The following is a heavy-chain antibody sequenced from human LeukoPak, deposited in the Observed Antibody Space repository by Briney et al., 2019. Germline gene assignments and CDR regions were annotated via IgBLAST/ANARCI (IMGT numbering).Heavy chain of an antibody. CDR2: IKQDGSEI. CDR1: GFSFNNFW. CDR3: ARGPFGEFDH. J-gene: IGHJ4*02. Sequence: GGSLRLSCAASGFSFNNFWMNWVRQAPGKGLEWVANIKQDGSEIYYVDSVKGRFTISRDNAKNSLYLHMNSLRAEDTAVYYCARGPFGEFDHWGQGTLVTVSS. D-gene: IGHD3-10*01. V-gene: IGHV3-7*01.